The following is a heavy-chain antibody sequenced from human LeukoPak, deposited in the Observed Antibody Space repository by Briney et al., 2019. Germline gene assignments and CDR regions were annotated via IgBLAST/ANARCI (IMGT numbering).Heavy chain of an antibody. CDR2: ICIGGST. J-gene: IGHJ5*02. CDR3: ARGRGSSGTHWFDP. D-gene: IGHD6-19*01. Sequence: GGSLRLSCAASGLTVGSSYMSWVRQAPGEGLEWVSVICIGGSTYYADSVKGRFTISRDTSKNTLYLQMTSLRAEDTAVYYCARGRGSSGTHWFDPWGQGTLVTVSS. V-gene: IGHV3-53*01. CDR1: GLTVGSSY.